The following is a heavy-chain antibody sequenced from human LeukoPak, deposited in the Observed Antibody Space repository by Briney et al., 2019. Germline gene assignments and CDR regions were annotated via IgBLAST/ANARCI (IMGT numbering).Heavy chain of an antibody. CDR3: ARDYSSSSLGTPKRYFDL. CDR1: GYTFTSYD. V-gene: IGHV1-8*03. J-gene: IGHJ2*01. CDR2: MNPNSGNT. Sequence: ASVKVSCKASGYTFTSYDINWVRQATGQGLEWMGWMNPNSGNTGYAQKFQGRDTITRNTSISTAYMELSSLRSEDTAVYYCARDYSSSSLGTPKRYFDLWGRGTLVTVSS. D-gene: IGHD6-6*01.